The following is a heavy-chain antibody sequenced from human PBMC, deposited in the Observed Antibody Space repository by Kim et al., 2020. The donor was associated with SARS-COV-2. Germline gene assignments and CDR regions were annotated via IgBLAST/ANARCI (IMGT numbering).Heavy chain of an antibody. Sequence: SETLSLTCTVSGDSLSSDYWSWNRQPAGKGLEWIGRIYTSGRTNYNPSLQSRVTMSVDMSKNQFSLKLSSVTAADTAVYYCASALVHWGQGTLATVSP. CDR3: ASALVH. CDR1: GDSLSSDY. J-gene: IGHJ4*02. CDR2: IYTSGRT. D-gene: IGHD2-2*01. V-gene: IGHV4-4*07.